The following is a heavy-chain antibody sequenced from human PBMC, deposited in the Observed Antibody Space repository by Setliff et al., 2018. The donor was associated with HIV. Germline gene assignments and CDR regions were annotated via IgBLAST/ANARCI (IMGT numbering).Heavy chain of an antibody. V-gene: IGHV4-39*07. Sequence: SETLSLTCTVSGGSFSSSSYYWGWIRQPPGKGLEWIGSIYYSGSTYYNPSLRSRVTISKDTSKNQFSLHLTSVTAADTAVYYCARDTYDSRGYFFGYWGQGTLVTVSS. J-gene: IGHJ4*02. CDR1: GGSFSSSSYY. CDR3: ARDTYDSRGYFFGY. CDR2: IYYSGST. D-gene: IGHD3-22*01.